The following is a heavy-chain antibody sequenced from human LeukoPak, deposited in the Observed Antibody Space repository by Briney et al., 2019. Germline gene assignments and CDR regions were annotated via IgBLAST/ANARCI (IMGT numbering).Heavy chain of an antibody. V-gene: IGHV5-51*01. CDR2: IYPGDSDT. CDR1: GYSFTSYW. Sequence: GESLKISCKGSGYSFTSYWIGWVRQMPGKGLEWMGIIYPGDSDTRYSPSFQGQVTISADKSISTAYLQWSSLKASDTAMYYCASSTGGYCSGGSCYPLRLDYWGQGTLVTVSS. J-gene: IGHJ4*02. CDR3: ASSTGGYCSGGSCYPLRLDY. D-gene: IGHD2-15*01.